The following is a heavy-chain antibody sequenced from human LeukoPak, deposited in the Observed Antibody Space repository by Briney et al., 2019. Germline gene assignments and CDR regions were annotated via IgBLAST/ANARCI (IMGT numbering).Heavy chain of an antibody. J-gene: IGHJ6*01. CDR2: ISSSSSYI. V-gene: IGHV3-21*01. Sequence: KPGGSLRLSCAASGFTFSSYSMNWVRQAPGRGLEWVSSISSSSSYIYYADPVKGRFTISRDNAKNSLRLQMNSLRAEDTAVYYCGRVRCSGGSWYPYYFYGMDVWGEGTTVTVSS. CDR1: GFTFSSYS. CDR3: GRVRCSGGSWYPYYFYGMDV. D-gene: IGHD2-15*01.